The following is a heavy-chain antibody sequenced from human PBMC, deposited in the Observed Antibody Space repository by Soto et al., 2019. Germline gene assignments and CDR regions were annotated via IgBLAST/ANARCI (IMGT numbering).Heavy chain of an antibody. CDR3: ARATATGPDY. J-gene: IGHJ4*02. Sequence: GGSLRLSCAASGFTFSSYAMHRVRQAPGKGLEYVSAISSNGGSTYYANSVKGRFTISRDNSKNTLYLQMGSLRAEDMAVYYCARATATGPDYWGQGTLVNVSS. D-gene: IGHD2-8*02. CDR2: ISSNGGST. CDR1: GFTFSSYA. V-gene: IGHV3-64*01.